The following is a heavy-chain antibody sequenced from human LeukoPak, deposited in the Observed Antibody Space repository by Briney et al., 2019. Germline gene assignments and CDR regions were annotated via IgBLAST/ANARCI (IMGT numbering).Heavy chain of an antibody. CDR3: AKEDGGSYHY. Sequence: GGSLRLSCEASGFSFSTYWMSWVRQAPGKGPEWVANIKQDGGEIYYVDSVKGRFTISRDNSKNTLYLQMNSLRAEDTAVYYCAKEDGGSYHYWGQGTLVTVSS. D-gene: IGHD1-26*01. CDR1: GFSFSTYW. J-gene: IGHJ4*02. V-gene: IGHV3-7*01. CDR2: IKQDGGEI.